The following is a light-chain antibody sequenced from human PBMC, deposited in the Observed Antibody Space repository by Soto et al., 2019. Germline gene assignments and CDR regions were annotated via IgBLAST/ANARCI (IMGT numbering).Light chain of an antibody. V-gene: IGLV1-44*01. Sequence: QSVLTQPPSASGTPVQRVTISCSGSSSNIGSNSVNWYQQLPGTAPKLLIYSNDRRPSGVPDRFSGSKSGTSASLAISGLQSEDEADYYCAAWDDSLNGYVFGTGTKLTVL. CDR3: AAWDDSLNGYV. CDR2: SND. CDR1: SSNIGSNS. J-gene: IGLJ1*01.